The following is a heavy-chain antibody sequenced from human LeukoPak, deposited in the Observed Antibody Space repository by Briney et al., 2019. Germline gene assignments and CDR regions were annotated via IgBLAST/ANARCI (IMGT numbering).Heavy chain of an antibody. V-gene: IGHV3-64*04. CDR2: ISSNGGSS. J-gene: IGHJ3*02. CDR3: AKRDPRPFAFDI. Sequence: GGSLRLSCSASGFTFSAYAMYWVRQAPGKGLEYVSGISSNGGSSFYADSVKGRFTISRDNSKNTLYLQMNSLRVDDTAVYFCAKRDPRPFAFDIWGQGTMVTVSS. CDR1: GFTFSAYA.